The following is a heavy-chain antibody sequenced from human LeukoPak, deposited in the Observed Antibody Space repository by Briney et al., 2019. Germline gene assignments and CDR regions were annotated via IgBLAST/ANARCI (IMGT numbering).Heavy chain of an antibody. D-gene: IGHD3-22*01. Sequence: QAVGSLRLSCAASGFTFSRFWMSWVRQAPGKGLEWVANIKQDGSEKYYVDSVKGRFTISRDNAKNSLYLQMNSLRAEDTAVFYCARDSSGYYYVDYFDYWGQGTLVTVSS. CDR1: GFTFSRFW. J-gene: IGHJ4*02. V-gene: IGHV3-7*01. CDR2: IKQDGSEK. CDR3: ARDSSGYYYVDYFDY.